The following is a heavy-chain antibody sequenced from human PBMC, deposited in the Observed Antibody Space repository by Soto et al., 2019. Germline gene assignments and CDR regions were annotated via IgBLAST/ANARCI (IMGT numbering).Heavy chain of an antibody. Sequence: QVTLKESGPTLVKPTQTLTLTCTVSGLSLRTTGVGVGWVRQPPGKALEWLALLYWDDDKRYSPSLRSRLTIAKDISEKQVVLTMTNIDTVDTATYYCVQSRCGGDCLEIYSSHAYNCLDVWGQGTTVTVSS. J-gene: IGHJ6*02. CDR3: VQSRCGGDCLEIYSSHAYNCLDV. CDR1: GLSLRTTGVG. CDR2: LYWDDDK. D-gene: IGHD2-21*02. V-gene: IGHV2-5*02.